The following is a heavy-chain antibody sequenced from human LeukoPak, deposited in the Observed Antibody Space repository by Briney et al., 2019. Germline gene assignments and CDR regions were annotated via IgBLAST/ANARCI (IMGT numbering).Heavy chain of an antibody. CDR3: AKGVVVAPDVTPFDY. V-gene: IGHV3-7*01. CDR1: GFTFSSYS. J-gene: IGHJ4*02. D-gene: IGHD2-2*01. CDR2: IKQDGSEK. Sequence: GGSLRLSCAASGFTFSSYSMNWVRQAPGKGPEWVANIKQDGSEKYYVDSVKGRFTISRDNAKNSLYLQMNSLRAEDTAVYYCAKGVVVAPDVTPFDYWGQGTLVTVSS.